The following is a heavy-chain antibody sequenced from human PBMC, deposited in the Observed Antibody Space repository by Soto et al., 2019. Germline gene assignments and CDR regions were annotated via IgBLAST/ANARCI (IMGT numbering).Heavy chain of an antibody. CDR2: IDPSDSYT. CDR1: GYSCTRYW. Sequence: ESLKISFQGSGYSCTRYWISWVRRIPGKGLERMGRIDPSDSYTNYSPSFQGHVTISADKSISTAYLQWSSLKASDTAMYYCARHDIVVVVATSKVQDAFDIWGQGTMVTVSS. V-gene: IGHV5-10-1*01. CDR3: ARHDIVVVVATSKVQDAFDI. D-gene: IGHD2-15*01. J-gene: IGHJ3*02.